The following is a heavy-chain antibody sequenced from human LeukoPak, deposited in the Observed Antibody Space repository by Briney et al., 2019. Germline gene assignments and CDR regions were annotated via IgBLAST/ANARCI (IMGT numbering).Heavy chain of an antibody. CDR1: GYTFTSYG. V-gene: IGHV1-69*13. CDR3: ARDRHYYDSSGYFDY. Sequence: SVKVSCKTSGYTFTSYGIVWVRQAPGQGLEWMGGIIPIFGTANYAQKFQGRVTITADESTSTAYMELSSLRSEDTAVYYCARDRHYYDSSGYFDYWGQGTLVTVSS. CDR2: IIPIFGTA. J-gene: IGHJ4*02. D-gene: IGHD3-22*01.